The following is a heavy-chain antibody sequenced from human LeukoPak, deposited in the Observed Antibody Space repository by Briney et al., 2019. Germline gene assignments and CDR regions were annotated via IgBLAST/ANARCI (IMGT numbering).Heavy chain of an antibody. CDR3: ARDKGERWLYYFDY. J-gene: IGHJ4*02. CDR2: IYSGGST. V-gene: IGHV3-53*01. D-gene: IGHD5-24*01. Sequence: GGSLRLSCAASGFTFSNAWMSWVRQAPGKGLEWVSVIYSGGSTYYADSVKGRFTISRDNSKNTLYLQMNSLRAEDTAVYYCARDKGERWLYYFDYWGQGTLVTVSS. CDR1: GFTFSNAW.